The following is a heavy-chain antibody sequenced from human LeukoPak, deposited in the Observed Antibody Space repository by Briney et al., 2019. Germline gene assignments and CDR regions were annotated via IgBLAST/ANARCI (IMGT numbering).Heavy chain of an antibody. CDR3: ARRRYTFDP. D-gene: IGHD1-1*01. V-gene: IGHV4-59*08. J-gene: IGHJ5*02. CDR1: GGSISSYY. CDR2: IYYSGST. Sequence: SETLSLTCTVAGGSISSYYWSCIRQPPGKGLEWIGYIYYSGSTNYNPSLKSRVTISVDTSKNQFSLKLSSVTAADTAVYYCARRRYTFDPWGQGTLVTVSS.